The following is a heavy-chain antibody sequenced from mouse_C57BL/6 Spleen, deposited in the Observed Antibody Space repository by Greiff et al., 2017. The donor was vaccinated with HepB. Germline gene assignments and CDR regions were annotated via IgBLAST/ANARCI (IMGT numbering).Heavy chain of an antibody. Sequence: VKLMESGAELARPGASVKLSCKASGYTFTSYGISWVKQRTGQGLEWIGEIYPRSGNTYYNEKFKGKATLTADKSSSTAYMELRSLTSEDSAVYFCARGDYYGSSYGYFDVWGTGTTVTVSS. D-gene: IGHD1-1*01. CDR1: GYTFTSYG. CDR3: ARGDYYGSSYGYFDV. V-gene: IGHV1-81*01. CDR2: IYPRSGNT. J-gene: IGHJ1*03.